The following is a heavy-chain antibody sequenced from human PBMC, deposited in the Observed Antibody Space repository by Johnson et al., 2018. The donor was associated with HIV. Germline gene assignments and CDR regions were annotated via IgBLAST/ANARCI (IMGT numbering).Heavy chain of an antibody. J-gene: IGHJ3*02. V-gene: IGHV3-48*04. CDR1: GFTFSSYG. D-gene: IGHD5-18*01. CDR2: ISSSGSTI. CDR3: ARDTSVDTGTLYPFDI. Sequence: VQLVESGGGLIQPGGSLRLSCAASGFTFSSYGMHWVRQAPGKGLEWVSYISSSGSTIYYADSVKGRFTISRDNAKNSLYLQMNSLRAEDTAVYYCARDTSVDTGTLYPFDIWGQGTMVPVSS.